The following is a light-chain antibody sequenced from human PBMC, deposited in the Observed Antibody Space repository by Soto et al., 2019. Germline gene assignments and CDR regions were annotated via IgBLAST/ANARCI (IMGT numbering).Light chain of an antibody. CDR3: SLYTSTNTQL. V-gene: IGLV2-14*03. CDR2: DVT. CDR1: SSDVGGYNF. Sequence: QSALTQPASVSGSPGQSITISCTGTSSDVGGYNFVSWYQQHPGKAPKLMIYDVTNRPSGVSNRFSGSKSGNTASLTIAGRQEEDEAHYYCSLYTSTNTQLFGGGTKLTVL. J-gene: IGLJ2*01.